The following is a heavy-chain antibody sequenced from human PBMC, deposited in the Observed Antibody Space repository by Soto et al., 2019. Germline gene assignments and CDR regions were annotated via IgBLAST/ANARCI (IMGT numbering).Heavy chain of an antibody. CDR2: ISFDGSNK. D-gene: IGHD6-19*01. CDR1: GFTFSRYV. V-gene: IGHV3-30*18. CDR3: AKGAAVTGPHYFYYGMDV. J-gene: IGHJ6*01. Sequence: QVQLVESGGGVVQPGRSLRLSCVASGFTFSRYVMHWVRQAPGKGLEWVAIISFDGSNKDYVDSVKGRFTISRDKSKNTLYLQMDSLRADDTAIYFCAKGAAVTGPHYFYYGMDVW.